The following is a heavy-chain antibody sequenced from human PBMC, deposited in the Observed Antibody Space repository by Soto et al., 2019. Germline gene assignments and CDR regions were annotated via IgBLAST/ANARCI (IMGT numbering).Heavy chain of an antibody. CDR2: IIPIFGTA. CDR1: GGTFSSYA. Sequence: QVQLVQSGAEVKKPGSSVKVSCKASGGTFSSYAISWVRQAPGQGLEWMGGIIPIFGTANYAQKFQGRVTITADESTRTAYMERSSRRSEDTAVYYCARYIVVVPTYYYYYGMDVWGQGTTVTVSS. D-gene: IGHD2-2*01. J-gene: IGHJ6*02. CDR3: ARYIVVVPTYYYYYGMDV. V-gene: IGHV1-69*01.